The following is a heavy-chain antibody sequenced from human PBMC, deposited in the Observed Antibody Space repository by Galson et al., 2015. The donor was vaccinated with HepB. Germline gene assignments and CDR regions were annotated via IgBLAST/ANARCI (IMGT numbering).Heavy chain of an antibody. CDR1: GYTFTSYA. Sequence: SVKVSCKASGYTFTSYAMHWVRQAPGQRLEWMGWINAGNGNTKYSQKFQGRVTITRDTSASTAYMELSSLRSEDTAVYYCARDLIGGDHESYWGQGTLVTVSS. D-gene: IGHD2-21*02. CDR3: ARDLIGGDHESY. CDR2: INAGNGNT. J-gene: IGHJ4*02. V-gene: IGHV1-3*01.